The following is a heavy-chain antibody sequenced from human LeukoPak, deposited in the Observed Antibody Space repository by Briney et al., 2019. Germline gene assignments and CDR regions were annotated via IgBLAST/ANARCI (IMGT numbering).Heavy chain of an antibody. V-gene: IGHV4-4*07. CDR3: AREGGQQLVLRNYYYYGMDV. CDR2: IYTSGST. J-gene: IGHJ6*02. CDR1: GGSISSYY. Sequence: SETLSLTCTVSGGSISSYYWSWIRQPAGKGLEWIGRIYTSGSTNYNPSLKSRVTMSVDTSKNQFSLKLSSVTAADTAVYYCAREGGQQLVLRNYYYYGMDVWGQGTTVTVSS. D-gene: IGHD6-13*01.